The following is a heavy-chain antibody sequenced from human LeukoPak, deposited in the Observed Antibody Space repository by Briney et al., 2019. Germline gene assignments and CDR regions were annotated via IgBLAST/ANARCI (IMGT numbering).Heavy chain of an antibody. Sequence: ASVKVSCKVSGYTLTELSMHWVRQAPGKGLEWMGGFDPEDGETIYAQKFQGRVTITADESTSTAYMELSSLRSEDTAVYYCARDQGAVAAKGGYYYYYMDVWGKGTTVTISS. CDR3: ARDQGAVAAKGGYYYYYMDV. CDR2: FDPEDGET. J-gene: IGHJ6*03. V-gene: IGHV1-24*01. D-gene: IGHD6-19*01. CDR1: GYTLTELS.